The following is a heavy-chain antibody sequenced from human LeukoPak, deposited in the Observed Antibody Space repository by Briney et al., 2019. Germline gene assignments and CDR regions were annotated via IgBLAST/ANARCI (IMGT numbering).Heavy chain of an antibody. CDR3: ARSDTYAKSSWNY. D-gene: IGHD6-13*01. Sequence: ASVKVSCKASGYSFTGYYMHWVRQAPGQGLEWMGIINPSGGSTSYAQKFQGRVTMTRDTSTSTVYMELSSLRSEDTAMYYCARSDTYAKSSWNYWGQGTLVTASS. CDR2: INPSGGST. CDR1: GYSFTGYY. V-gene: IGHV1-46*01. J-gene: IGHJ4*02.